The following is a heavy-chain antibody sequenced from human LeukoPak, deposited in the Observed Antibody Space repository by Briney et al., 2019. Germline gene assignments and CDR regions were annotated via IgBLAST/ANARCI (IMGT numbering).Heavy chain of an antibody. V-gene: IGHV4-39*01. J-gene: IGHJ4*02. CDR3: ARLRDEGYSYGSLDY. CDR1: GASIRSSYY. D-gene: IGHD5-18*01. Sequence: PSETLSLTCNVSGASIRSSYYWGCIRQPPGKGLEWIGSIYYSGSTYHNPSLKSRVTISVDTSKNQFSLNLSSVTAADTAVYYCARLRDEGYSYGSLDYWGQGTLVTVSS. CDR2: IYYSGST.